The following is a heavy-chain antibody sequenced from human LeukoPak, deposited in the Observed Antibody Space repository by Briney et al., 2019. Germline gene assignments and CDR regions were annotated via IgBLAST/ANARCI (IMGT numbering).Heavy chain of an antibody. CDR2: ISGTGGST. Sequence: SGGSLRLSCAASGFTFSIYGMTWVRQAPGKGLEWVSAISGTGGSTYYADSVQGRFTISRDDSKNTRYLQLSSLRAEDTAVYYCAKGLLLALDYWGQGTLVTVSS. J-gene: IGHJ4*02. CDR1: GFTFSIYG. V-gene: IGHV3-23*01. D-gene: IGHD3-22*01. CDR3: AKGLLLALDY.